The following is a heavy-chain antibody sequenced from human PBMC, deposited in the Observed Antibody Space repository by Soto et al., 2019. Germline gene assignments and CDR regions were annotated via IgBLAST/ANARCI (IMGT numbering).Heavy chain of an antibody. V-gene: IGHV5-10-1*03. D-gene: IGHD3-3*01. CDR2: IDPSDSYT. J-gene: IGHJ3*02. CDR1: GYSFTSYW. CDR3: ARQGRAIRVVGGSRRAFDI. Sequence: EVQLVQSGAEVKKPGESLRISCKGSGYSFTSYWISWVRQMPGKGLEWMGRIDPSDSYTNYSPSFQGHVTISADKSISTTYLQWSSLKASDTAMYYCARQGRAIRVVGGSRRAFDIWGQGTMVTVSS.